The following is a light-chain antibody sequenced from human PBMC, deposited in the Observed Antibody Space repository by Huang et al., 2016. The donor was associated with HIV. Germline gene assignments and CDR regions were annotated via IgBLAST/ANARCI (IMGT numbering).Light chain of an antibody. CDR1: QSVTSN. Sequence: EIVMTQSPATLSVSPGESATLSCRASQSVTSNLAWSQQKPGQAPRLLVFGVSSRATGIPARFSGSGSGTEFTLTISNLQSEDFALYYCQQYNKWPPLTFGGGTKVEIK. J-gene: IGKJ4*01. CDR2: GVS. V-gene: IGKV3-15*01. CDR3: QQYNKWPPLT.